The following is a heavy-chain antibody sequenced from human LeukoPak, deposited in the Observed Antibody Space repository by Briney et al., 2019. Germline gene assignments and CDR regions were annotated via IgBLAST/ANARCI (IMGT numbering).Heavy chain of an antibody. Sequence: GGSLRLSCAASGFTFSNYAMSWVRQVPGKGLEWVSGIGNSGTSTYYADSVKGRLTISRDNSKDTLFLQMDSLRAEDTAVYFCAQTRFISPRYCFDYWGQGTLVTVSS. CDR2: IGNSGTST. CDR3: AQTRFISPRYCFDY. CDR1: GFTFSNYA. D-gene: IGHD2-15*01. V-gene: IGHV3-23*01. J-gene: IGHJ4*02.